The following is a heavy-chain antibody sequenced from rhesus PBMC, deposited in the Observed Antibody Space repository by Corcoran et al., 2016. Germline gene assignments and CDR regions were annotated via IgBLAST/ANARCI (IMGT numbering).Heavy chain of an antibody. V-gene: IGHV4-160*01. J-gene: IGHJ2*01. CDR2: IGGSGGRP. CDR3: ARDITIFGLVIKEFWYVDL. CDR1: GGSISSNY. Sequence: QVQLQESGPGLVKPSETLSLTCAVSGGSISSNYWSWIRQPPGKGLEWIGRIGGSGGRPDYHPALKSRVTISTATSKNQFSLKLSSVTAADTAVYYCARDITIFGLVIKEFWYVDLWGPGTPITISS. D-gene: IGHD3-3*01.